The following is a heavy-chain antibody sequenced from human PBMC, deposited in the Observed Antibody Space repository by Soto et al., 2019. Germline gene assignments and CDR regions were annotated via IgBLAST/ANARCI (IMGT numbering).Heavy chain of an antibody. V-gene: IGHV3-23*01. CDR3: ATKFRSYFDH. Sequence: WGSLRLSCVASGFTFITFAITFFRQTPGKGLEWVATVGDDGFRTNVADSVKGRFIISRDNSKDTLSLEMSSLRVEDTGIYYCATKFRSYFDHWGQGVRVTVSS. CDR2: VGDDGFRT. J-gene: IGHJ4*02. CDR1: GFTFITFA.